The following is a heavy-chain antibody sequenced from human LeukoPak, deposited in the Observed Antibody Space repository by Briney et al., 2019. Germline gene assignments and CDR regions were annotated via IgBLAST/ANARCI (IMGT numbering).Heavy chain of an antibody. CDR3: TREVRSAWASFDP. D-gene: IGHD1-26*01. Sequence: SETLSLTCTVSGGSISSSSYYWGWIRLPPGKGLEWIGSISYSGSTYYNPSLKSRVTISVDTSKNQFSLKLSSVTAADTAVYYCTREVRSAWASFDPWGQGTLVIVSS. CDR1: GGSISSSSYY. V-gene: IGHV4-39*02. CDR2: ISYSGST. J-gene: IGHJ5*02.